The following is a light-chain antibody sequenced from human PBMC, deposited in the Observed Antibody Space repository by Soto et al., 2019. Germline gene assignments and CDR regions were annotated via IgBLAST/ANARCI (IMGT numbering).Light chain of an antibody. CDR2: DVS. Sequence: QSALTQPRSVSGSPGQSVTISCTGTSSDVGGYNHVSWYQQHPGKAPKMMTYDVSKRPSGVPGRFSGSKSGITASLTISGLQAEDEADYYCCSYAGSYTFVFGGGTKLTVL. CDR3: CSYAGSYTFV. J-gene: IGLJ2*01. CDR1: SSDVGGYNH. V-gene: IGLV2-11*01.